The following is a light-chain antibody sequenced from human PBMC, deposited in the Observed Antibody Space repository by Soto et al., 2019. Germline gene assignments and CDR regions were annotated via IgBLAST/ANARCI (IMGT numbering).Light chain of an antibody. Sequence: EIVLTQSAATLSVSPGERATLSFRASQSVSSNLAWYQQKPGQAPRLLIYGASTRATGIPARFSGSGSGTEFTLTISSLQSEDFAVYYCQQYNNWPPITFGQGTRLETK. J-gene: IGKJ5*01. CDR3: QQYNNWPPIT. CDR2: GAS. V-gene: IGKV3-15*01. CDR1: QSVSSN.